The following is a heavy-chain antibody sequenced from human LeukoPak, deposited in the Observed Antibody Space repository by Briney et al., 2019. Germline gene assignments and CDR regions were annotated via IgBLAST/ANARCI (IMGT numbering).Heavy chain of an antibody. CDR3: ASGYYSGWYIPYY. J-gene: IGHJ4*02. CDR2: IKEDGSEK. CDR1: GFTFRSYG. Sequence: GGSLRPSFAASGFTFRSYGMIWVRQPPGKGLEWAANIKEDGSEKYYVDSVKGRFTISRDNAKNSLYLQMNSLRAEDTAVYYCASGYYSGWYIPYYWGQGTLVTVSS. D-gene: IGHD6-19*01. V-gene: IGHV3-7*01.